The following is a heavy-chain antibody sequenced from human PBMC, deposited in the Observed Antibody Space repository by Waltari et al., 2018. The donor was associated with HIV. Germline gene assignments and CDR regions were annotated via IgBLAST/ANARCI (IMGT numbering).Heavy chain of an antibody. V-gene: IGHV4-39*01. CDR1: GGSISSSSYY. CDR3: ARADIVLMVYAPHFDY. CDR2: IYYSGRT. Sequence: QLQLQESGPGLVKPSETLSLTCTVSGGSISSSSYYWGWIRQPPGKGLEWIGSIYYSGRTYYNPSRKSRVTISVDTSKNQFSLKLSSVTAADTAVYYCARADIVLMVYAPHFDYWGQGTLVTVSS. J-gene: IGHJ4*02. D-gene: IGHD2-8*01.